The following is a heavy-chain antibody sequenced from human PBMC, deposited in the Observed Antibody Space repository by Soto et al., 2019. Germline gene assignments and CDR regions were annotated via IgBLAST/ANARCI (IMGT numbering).Heavy chain of an antibody. CDR2: ISYDGSNK. D-gene: IGHD1-26*01. V-gene: IGHV3-30-3*01. CDR3: ARDSFNIVGATPLDY. J-gene: IGHJ4*02. Sequence: PGGSLRLSCAASGFTFSSYAMHWVRQAPGKGLEWVAVISYDGSNKYYADSVKGRFTISRDNSKNTLYLQMNSLRAEDTAVYYCARDSFNIVGATPLDYWGQGTLVTVSS. CDR1: GFTFSSYA.